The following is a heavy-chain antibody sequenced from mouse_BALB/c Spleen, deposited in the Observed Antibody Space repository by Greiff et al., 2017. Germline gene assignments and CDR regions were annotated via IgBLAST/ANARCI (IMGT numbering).Heavy chain of an antibody. J-gene: IGHJ3*01. Sequence: EVKLVESGGGLVKLGGSLKLSCAASGFTFSSYYMSWVRQTPEKRLELVAAINSNGGSTYYPDTVKGRFTISRDNAKNTLYLQMSSLKSEDTALYYCARHLEIYYDSPFAYWGQGTLVTVSA. CDR3: ARHLEIYYDSPFAY. CDR1: GFTFSSYY. CDR2: INSNGGST. V-gene: IGHV5-6-2*01. D-gene: IGHD2-4*01.